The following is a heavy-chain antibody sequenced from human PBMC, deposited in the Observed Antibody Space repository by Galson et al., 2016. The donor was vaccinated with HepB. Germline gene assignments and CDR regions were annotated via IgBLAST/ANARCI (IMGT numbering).Heavy chain of an antibody. CDR1: GFTFSNYG. D-gene: IGHD6-6*01. CDR2: IWYDGSKK. J-gene: IGHJ6*01. CDR3: ARDGIPSPQDIGGRLPPPYYYGMDV. V-gene: IGHV3-33*01. Sequence: SLRLSCAASGFTFSNYGMHWVRQAPGKGLEWVALIWYDGSKKYYAESAKGRLTISRDNSKNTLDLQMNCLRAEDTAVYYCARDGIPSPQDIGGRLPPPYYYGMDVWG.